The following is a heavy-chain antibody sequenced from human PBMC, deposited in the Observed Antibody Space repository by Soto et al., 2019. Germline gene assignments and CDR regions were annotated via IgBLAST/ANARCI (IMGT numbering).Heavy chain of an antibody. CDR3: ARDRGLAPPVAGNTHYYYYMDV. Sequence: QDQLVQSGVEVKKPGASVKVSCKASGYSFPNYGITWVRQAPGQGFEWMGWISAYNGNTNYAQKFQGRVTMTTDASTSTAYLELRSLRSDDTAVYYCARDRGLAPPVAGNTHYYYYMDVWGKGTTVTVSS. V-gene: IGHV1-18*01. CDR2: ISAYNGNT. D-gene: IGHD6-13*01. CDR1: GYSFPNYG. J-gene: IGHJ6*03.